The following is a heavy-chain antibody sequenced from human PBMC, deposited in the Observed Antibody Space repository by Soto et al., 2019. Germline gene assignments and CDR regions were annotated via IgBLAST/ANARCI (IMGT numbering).Heavy chain of an antibody. CDR2: IIGSGVST. D-gene: IGHD2-2*01. J-gene: IGHJ4*02. V-gene: IGHV3-23*01. Sequence: GGSLRLSCAASGFTFSSYAMSWVRQAPGKGLEWASAIIGSGVSTYYADSVKGRFTISIDNSNNTLYLQMNSLRAEDTAVYYCAKDSRRIVVVPAALFYWGQGTLVTVSS. CDR3: AKDSRRIVVVPAALFY. CDR1: GFTFSSYA.